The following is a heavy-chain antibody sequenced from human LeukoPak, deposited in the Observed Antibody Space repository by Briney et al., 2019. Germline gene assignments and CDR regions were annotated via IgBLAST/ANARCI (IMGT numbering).Heavy chain of an antibody. CDR3: ARDRSRYSSGWYGPSDY. CDR1: GGSISSYY. D-gene: IGHD6-19*01. V-gene: IGHV4-4*07. Sequence: SETLSLTCTVSGGSISSYYWSWIRQPAGKGLEWIGRIYTSGSTNYNPSLKSRVTMSVDTSKNQFSLKLSSVTAADTAVYYCARDRSRYSSGWYGPSDYWGQGTLVTVSS. J-gene: IGHJ4*02. CDR2: IYTSGST.